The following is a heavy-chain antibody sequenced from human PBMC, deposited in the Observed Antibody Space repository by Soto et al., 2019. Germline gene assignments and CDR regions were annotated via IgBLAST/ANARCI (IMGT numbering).Heavy chain of an antibody. V-gene: IGHV1-69*01. Sequence: QVQLVQSGAEVKKPGSSVKVSCKASGGTFSSYAISWVRQAPGQGLEWMGGIIPIFGTANYAQKFQGRVTITADESTSTAYMELSSLRSEETAVYYWASRPPLYSIAAAGTDYWGQGTLVTVSS. CDR1: GGTFSSYA. D-gene: IGHD6-13*01. J-gene: IGHJ4*02. CDR2: IIPIFGTA. CDR3: ASRPPLYSIAAAGTDY.